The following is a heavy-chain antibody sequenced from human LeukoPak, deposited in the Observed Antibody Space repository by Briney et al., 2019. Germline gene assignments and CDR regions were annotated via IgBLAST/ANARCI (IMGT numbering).Heavy chain of an antibody. CDR2: ISYDGSNK. CDR3: ARGGYCTNGVCYYYYGMDV. CDR1: GFTFSSYA. V-gene: IGHV3-30-3*01. Sequence: GGSLRLSCAASGFTFSSYAMHWVRQAPGKGLEWVAVISYDGSNKYYADSVKGRFTISRDNSQNTLYLQMNSLRAEDTAVYYCARGGYCTNGVCYYYYGMDVWGQGTTVTVSS. D-gene: IGHD2-8*01. J-gene: IGHJ6*02.